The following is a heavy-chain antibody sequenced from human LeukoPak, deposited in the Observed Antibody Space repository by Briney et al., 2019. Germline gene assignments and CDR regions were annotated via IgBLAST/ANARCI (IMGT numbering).Heavy chain of an antibody. D-gene: IGHD3-22*01. CDR3: ARCNYYDSSGPRWGRRYTTDY. CDR2: INHSGST. V-gene: IGHV4-34*01. CDR1: GGSFSGYY. Sequence: SETLSLTCAVYGGSFSGYYWSWIRQPPGKGLEWIGEINHSGSTNYNPSLKSRVTISVDTSKNQFPLKLSSVTAADTAVYYCARCNYYDSSGPRWGRRYTTDYWGQGTLVTVSS. J-gene: IGHJ4*02.